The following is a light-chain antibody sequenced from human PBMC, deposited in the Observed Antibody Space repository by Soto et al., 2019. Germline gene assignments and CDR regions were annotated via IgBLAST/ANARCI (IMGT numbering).Light chain of an antibody. CDR1: QVIGSW. V-gene: IGKV1-12*01. J-gene: IGKJ1*01. CDR2: DAS. CDR3: QQANSFPWT. Sequence: DIQMTQSPSYVSASVGDRVTITCRASQVIGSWLAWYQQKPGKAPKLLIYDASSLHSGDPASFSGSGSGTYFTLTISSPQPQDSATYYCQQANSFPWTFGQGTKVEIK.